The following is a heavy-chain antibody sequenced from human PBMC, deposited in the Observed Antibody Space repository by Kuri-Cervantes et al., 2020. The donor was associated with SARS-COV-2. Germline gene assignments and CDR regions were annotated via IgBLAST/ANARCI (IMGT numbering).Heavy chain of an antibody. D-gene: IGHD3-3*01. V-gene: IGHV4-61*01. CDR3: AREYYDQLSRGGMDV. CDR1: GGSVSSGSYY. CDR2: MYYSGST. J-gene: IGHJ6*02. Sequence: SETLSLTCSVSGGSVSSGSYYWSWIRQPPGKGLEWIGYMYYSGSTSYNSSLKSRVTISIDTSKNQFSLKLSSVTAADTAVYYCAREYYDQLSRGGMDVWGQGTTVTVSS.